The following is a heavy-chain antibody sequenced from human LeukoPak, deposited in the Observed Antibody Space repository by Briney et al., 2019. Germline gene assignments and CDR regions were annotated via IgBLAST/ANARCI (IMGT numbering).Heavy chain of an antibody. V-gene: IGHV3-72*01. Sequence: GGSLRLSCAASGFTFSDHYMDWVRQAPGKGLEWVGRSRNKANSHTTEYAASVKGRFTISRDDSKNSLYLQMNSLKTEDTAVYYCARGEVGYCSRTTCYGFDHWGQGSLVTVSS. CDR3: ARGEVGYCSRTTCYGFDH. CDR2: SRNKANSHTT. J-gene: IGHJ4*02. D-gene: IGHD2-2*01. CDR1: GFTFSDHY.